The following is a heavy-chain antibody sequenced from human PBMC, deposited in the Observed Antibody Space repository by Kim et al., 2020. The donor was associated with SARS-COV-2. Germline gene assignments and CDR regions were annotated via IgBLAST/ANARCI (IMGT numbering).Heavy chain of an antibody. CDR3: ARYFPGYSSSSYFDY. V-gene: IGHV3-11*01. J-gene: IGHJ4*02. CDR1: GFIFSDYY. Sequence: GGSLRLSCAASGFIFSDYYMSWISQAPGKGLEWVSYISSSGLTIYYADSVKGRFTISRDNAKNSLYLQMNSLRAEDTAVYYCARYFPGYSSSSYFDYWGQGTLVTVSS. D-gene: IGHD6-6*01. CDR2: ISSSGLTI.